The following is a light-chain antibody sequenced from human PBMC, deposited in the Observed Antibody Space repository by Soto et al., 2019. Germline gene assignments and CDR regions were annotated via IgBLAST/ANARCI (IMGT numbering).Light chain of an antibody. CDR1: SSNIGAGYE. J-gene: IGLJ1*01. CDR3: QSYDSSLSGYV. V-gene: IGLV1-40*01. CDR2: ENN. Sequence: QSVLTQPPSVSEAPGQRVTISCTGNSSNIGAGYEAHWYQQVPGTAPKLLIYENNNRPSGVPDRLSGSKSGTSASLAITGLQAEDEAEYYCQSYDSSLSGYVFGTGTKLTVL.